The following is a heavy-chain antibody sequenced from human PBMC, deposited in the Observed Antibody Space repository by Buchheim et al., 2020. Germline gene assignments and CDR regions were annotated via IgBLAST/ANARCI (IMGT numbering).Heavy chain of an antibody. D-gene: IGHD6-13*01. CDR1: GYSFTSYW. Sequence: EVQLVQSGAEVNKPGESLKISCKGSGYSFTSYWIGWVRQMPGKGLEWWGLIYPGDSDTRYSPSFQGQVTISAAKSISTAYLQWSSLKASDTAMYYCARHVTGAYSSSWYAGPAYYYYYMDVWGKGTT. J-gene: IGHJ6*03. CDR2: IYPGDSDT. CDR3: ARHVTGAYSSSWYAGPAYYYYYMDV. V-gene: IGHV5-51*01.